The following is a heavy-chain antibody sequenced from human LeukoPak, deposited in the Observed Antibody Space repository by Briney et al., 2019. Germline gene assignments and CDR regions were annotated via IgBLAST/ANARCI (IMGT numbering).Heavy chain of an antibody. Sequence: ASVKVSCKASGYTFTGYYMHWVRQAPGQGLEWMGWINPNSGGTNCAQKFQGRVTMTRDTSISTAYMELSRLRSDDTAVYYCARARQPTRITMIVVVIDLDYWGQGTLVTVSS. CDR1: GYTFTGYY. CDR3: ARARQPTRITMIVVVIDLDY. CDR2: INPNSGGT. D-gene: IGHD3-22*01. V-gene: IGHV1-2*02. J-gene: IGHJ4*02.